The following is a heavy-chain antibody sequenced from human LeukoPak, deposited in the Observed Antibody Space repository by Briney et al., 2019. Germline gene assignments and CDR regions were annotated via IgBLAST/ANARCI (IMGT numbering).Heavy chain of an antibody. V-gene: IGHV4-34*01. CDR2: MYSTGDT. CDR1: GGSFSSFY. J-gene: IGHJ4*02. D-gene: IGHD6-13*01. Sequence: SESLSLACTVDGGSFSSFYWTWIRQPPGKGLEWIREMYSTGDTNFNPSRQSRASITMDTSKSQFSLTVSSVTAADTAVYYCARGGIAAAGRSPFFWWGQGTLVTVSS. CDR3: ARGGIAAAGRSPFFW.